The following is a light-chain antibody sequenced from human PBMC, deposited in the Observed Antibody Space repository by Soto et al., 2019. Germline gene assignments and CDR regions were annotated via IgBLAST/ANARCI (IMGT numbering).Light chain of an antibody. Sequence: DIPMTQSPFSLSASVGDRVTITCRASRSINIFLNWYQQKPGGAPKLLIYSASTLQTGVPSRFTGSGSGTDFTLSISSLQPEDTATYYCQQGYGTPFTFGQGTRLEIK. J-gene: IGKJ5*01. CDR2: SAS. V-gene: IGKV1-39*01. CDR3: QQGYGTPFT. CDR1: RSINIF.